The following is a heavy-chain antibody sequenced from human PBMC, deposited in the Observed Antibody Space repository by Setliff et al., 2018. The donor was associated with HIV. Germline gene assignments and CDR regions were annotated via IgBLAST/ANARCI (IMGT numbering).Heavy chain of an antibody. Sequence: ASVKVSCKASGYTFTRYSMNWVRQAPGQGLGWMGLINTNTGNPTYAQGFTGRFVFSLDTSVNTAYLQISSLKAEDTAVYYCAREVVVAGVHYYNMDVWGKGTTVTVSS. D-gene: IGHD2-15*01. CDR1: GYTFTRYS. V-gene: IGHV7-4-1*02. CDR3: AREVVVAGVHYYNMDV. CDR2: INTNTGNP. J-gene: IGHJ6*03.